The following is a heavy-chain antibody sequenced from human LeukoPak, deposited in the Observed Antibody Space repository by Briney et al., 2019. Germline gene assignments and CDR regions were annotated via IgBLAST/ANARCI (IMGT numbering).Heavy chain of an antibody. D-gene: IGHD3-3*01. Sequence: PGGSLRLSCAAYGFTFSHYSMHWVRQAPGKGLEYVSAIISNGGSTHYADSVKGRFTISRDNSKNTLYLQMDSLRAEDMAVYYCARITMGATIANFYYYHMDVWGKGAMVTVSS. V-gene: IGHV3-64*02. CDR2: IISNGGST. CDR1: GFTFSHYS. CDR3: ARITMGATIANFYYYHMDV. J-gene: IGHJ6*03.